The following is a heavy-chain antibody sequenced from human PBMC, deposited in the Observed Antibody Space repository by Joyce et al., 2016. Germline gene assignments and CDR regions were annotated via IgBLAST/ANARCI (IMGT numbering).Heavy chain of an antibody. V-gene: IGHV3-53*01. CDR2: SYSGGST. Sequence: EVQLVESGGGLIQPGGSLRLSCAASGCTVSGNYKSCVRQATGKGVEGVSVSYSGGSTYYADSVKGRFTISRYNSKNTLDLQMNSLRAEDTAVYYCASQYQHRYYYYGMDVWGQGTTVTVSS. CDR3: ASQYQHRYYYYGMDV. J-gene: IGHJ6*02. D-gene: IGHD3-3*02. CDR1: GCTVSGNY.